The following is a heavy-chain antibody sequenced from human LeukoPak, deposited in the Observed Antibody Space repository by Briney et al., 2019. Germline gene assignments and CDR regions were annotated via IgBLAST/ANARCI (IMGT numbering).Heavy chain of an antibody. CDR1: GFTFSSYA. V-gene: IGHV3-30*04. CDR2: ISYDGSNK. D-gene: IGHD4-17*01. CDR3: ARDDYGDSGFDY. Sequence: GGSLRLSCAASGFTFSSYAMQWVRQAPGKGLEWVAVISYDGSNKYYADSVKGRFTISRDNSKNTLYLQMNSLRAEDTAVYYCARDDYGDSGFDYWGQGTLVTVSS. J-gene: IGHJ4*02.